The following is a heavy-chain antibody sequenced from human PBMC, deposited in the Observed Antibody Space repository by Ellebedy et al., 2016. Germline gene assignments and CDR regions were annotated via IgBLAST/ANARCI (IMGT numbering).Heavy chain of an antibody. CDR2: INTGDGHT. Sequence: ASVKVSCKASGYTFTNYAIHWVRQAPGQRPEWMGFINTGDGHTKYSEIFRDRVTFTSDTSATTAFMDLSSLTSEDSAVYFCARGASRNGFDPLARFFDLWGPGTVVTVSS. V-gene: IGHV1-3*04. CDR3: ARGASRNGFDPLARFFDL. CDR1: GYTFTNYA. J-gene: IGHJ4*02. D-gene: IGHD1-26*01.